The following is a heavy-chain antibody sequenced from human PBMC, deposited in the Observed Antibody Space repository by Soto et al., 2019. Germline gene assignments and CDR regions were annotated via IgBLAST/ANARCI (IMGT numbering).Heavy chain of an antibody. J-gene: IGHJ4*02. CDR1: GYTFTGYY. D-gene: IGHD6-13*01. CDR3: ARLYSSSWYFDY. CDR2: INPTSGGT. Sequence: QVQLVQSGAEVKKPGASVKVSCKAYGYTFTGYYMHWVRQAPGQGLEWMGWINPTSGGTNYAQKFQGRVPMPRDTSISTAYMELSRLRSDDTAVYYCARLYSSSWYFDYWGQGTLVSVSS. V-gene: IGHV1-2*02.